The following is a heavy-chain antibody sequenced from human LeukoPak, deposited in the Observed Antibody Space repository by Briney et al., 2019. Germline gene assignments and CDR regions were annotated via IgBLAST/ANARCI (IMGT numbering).Heavy chain of an antibody. V-gene: IGHV3-30-3*01. CDR3: ARESRGSDY. Sequence: GGSLRLSCAASGFTFSSYPMYWVRQAPGKGLEWAAGISYDGTKKYYADSVKGRFTISRDNSKNTVYIQINSLRGDDTAVYYCARESRGSDYWGQGTLVIVSS. J-gene: IGHJ4*02. CDR1: GFTFSSYP. CDR2: ISYDGTKK.